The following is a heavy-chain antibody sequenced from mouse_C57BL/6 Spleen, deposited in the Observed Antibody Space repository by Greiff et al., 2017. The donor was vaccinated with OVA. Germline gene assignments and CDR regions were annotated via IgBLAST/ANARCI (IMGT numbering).Heavy chain of an antibody. D-gene: IGHD2-4*01. V-gene: IGHV1-85*01. CDR3: ARSGIYYDPDGAMDY. Sequence: QVQLKESGPELVKPGASVKLSCKASGYTFTSYDINWVKQRPGQGLEWIGWIYPRDGSTKYNEKFKGKATLTVDTSSSTAYMELHSLTSEDSAVYFCARSGIYYDPDGAMDYWGQGTSVTVSS. J-gene: IGHJ4*01. CDR2: IYPRDGST. CDR1: GYTFTSYD.